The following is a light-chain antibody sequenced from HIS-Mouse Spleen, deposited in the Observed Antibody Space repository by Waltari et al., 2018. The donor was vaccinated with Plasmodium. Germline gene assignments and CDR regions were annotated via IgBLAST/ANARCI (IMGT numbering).Light chain of an antibody. Sequence: QSVLTQPPSASGSPGQSVTISCTGTSSDVGGYNYVSWYQQHPGKAPKLMIYEVSKRPSGVPDRFSGSKSGNRASLTVSGLQAEDEADYYCSSYAGSNKLVFGGGTKLTVL. CDR3: SSYAGSNKLV. J-gene: IGLJ2*01. CDR2: EVS. V-gene: IGLV2-8*01. CDR1: SSDVGGYNY.